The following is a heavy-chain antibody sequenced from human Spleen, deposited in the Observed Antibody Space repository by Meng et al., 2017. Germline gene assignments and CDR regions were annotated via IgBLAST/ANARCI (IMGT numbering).Heavy chain of an antibody. CDR3: ARPKDWGKMDRHAFFDY. CDR1: GFTLSDYY. Sequence: GESLKISCVGSGFTLSDYYMSWIRQAPGKGLEWLSYISGSGYAIYYGDAVKGPFTIYRDNARNSVDLQMKSLRVEDTAVYYCARPKDWGKMDRHAFFDYCGQGTLVTVSS. V-gene: IGHV3-11*01. D-gene: IGHD3-16*01. CDR2: ISGSGYAI. J-gene: IGHJ4*02.